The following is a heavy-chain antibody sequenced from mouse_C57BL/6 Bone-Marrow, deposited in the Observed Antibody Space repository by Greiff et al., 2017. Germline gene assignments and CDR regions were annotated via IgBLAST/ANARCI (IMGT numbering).Heavy chain of an antibody. Sequence: EVQLVESGGGLVKPGGSLKLSCAASGFTFSDYGMHWVRQAPEKGLEWVAYISSGSSTIYYADTVQGRFTISRDNAKNTLFLQMTSLRSEDTAMYDCARNSIEYYGSSDVWFAYWGQGTLVTVSA. CDR3: ARNSIEYYGSSDVWFAY. CDR2: ISSGSSTI. J-gene: IGHJ3*01. D-gene: IGHD1-1*01. CDR1: GFTFSDYG. V-gene: IGHV5-17*01.